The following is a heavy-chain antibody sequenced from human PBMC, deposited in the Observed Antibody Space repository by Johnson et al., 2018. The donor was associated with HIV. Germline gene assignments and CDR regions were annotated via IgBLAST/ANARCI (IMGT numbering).Heavy chain of an antibody. CDR2: IFRVGDV. J-gene: IGHJ3*02. Sequence: VQLVESGGGLVKPGGSLRLSCEASGITVGTNYMSWVRQAPGQGLEWVSVIFRVGDVYYADSVKGRFTISRDNAKNSLYLQMNSLRAEDTAVYYCARVGDGSGYYFDAFDIWGQGTMVTVSS. D-gene: IGHD3-22*01. V-gene: IGHV3-66*01. CDR3: ARVGDGSGYYFDAFDI. CDR1: GITVGTNY.